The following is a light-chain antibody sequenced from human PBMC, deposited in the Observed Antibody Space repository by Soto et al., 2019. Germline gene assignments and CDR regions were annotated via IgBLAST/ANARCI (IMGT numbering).Light chain of an antibody. V-gene: IGKV1-5*01. CDR1: QTISSW. CDR3: QQYDSYSWT. Sequence: DIQMTQSPSTLSASVGDRFTITCRASQTISSWLAWYQQLPGKAPKLLIYDAYTLETGVPSRFSGSGSGTDFTLTISSLQADDFATYYCQQYDSYSWTFGQGTKV. CDR2: DAY. J-gene: IGKJ1*01.